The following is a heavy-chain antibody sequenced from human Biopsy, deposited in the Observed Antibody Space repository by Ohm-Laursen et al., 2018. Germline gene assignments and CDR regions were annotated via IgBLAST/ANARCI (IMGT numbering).Heavy chain of an antibody. D-gene: IGHD3-10*01. CDR1: GLSFSTYG. J-gene: IGHJ3*02. CDR3: AKAPCTQFGSGACHDPFDK. V-gene: IGHV3-33*06. CDR2: IWYDGSKK. Sequence: SLRLSCAASGLSFSTYGMHWVRQAPGKGLEWVAVIWYDGSKKYYADSVKGRFTITRDNSGSTLYLQMNSLRADDTAVYHCAKAPCTQFGSGACHDPFDKWGQGTTVTVSS.